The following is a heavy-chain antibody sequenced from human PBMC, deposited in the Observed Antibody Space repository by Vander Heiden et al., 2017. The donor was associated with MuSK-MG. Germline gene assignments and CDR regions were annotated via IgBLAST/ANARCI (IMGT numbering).Heavy chain of an antibody. CDR3: ARGWLQLGVDY. D-gene: IGHD5-12*01. CDR1: GFTFSSYW. Sequence: EVQLVGSGGGLVQPGGYLRLSCAASGFTFSSYWMHGVRQAPGKGLGWVSSINSDGSSTSYADSVKGRFTISRDNAKNTLYLQMNSLRAEDTAVYYCARGWLQLGVDYWGQGTLVTVSS. V-gene: IGHV3-74*01. CDR2: INSDGSST. J-gene: IGHJ4*02.